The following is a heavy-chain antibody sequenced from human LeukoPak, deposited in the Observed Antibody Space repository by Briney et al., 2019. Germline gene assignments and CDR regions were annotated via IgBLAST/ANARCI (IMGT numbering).Heavy chain of an antibody. CDR2: IYTSGST. CDR3: ARELVPAAAFDY. D-gene: IGHD2-2*01. Sequence: PSETLSLTCAVYGGSFSGYYWSWIRQPAGKGLEWIGRIYTSGSTNYNPSLKSRVTMSVDTSKNQFSLKLSSVTAADTAVYYCARELVPAAAFDYWGQGTLVTVSS. CDR1: GGSFSGYY. J-gene: IGHJ4*02. V-gene: IGHV4-4*07.